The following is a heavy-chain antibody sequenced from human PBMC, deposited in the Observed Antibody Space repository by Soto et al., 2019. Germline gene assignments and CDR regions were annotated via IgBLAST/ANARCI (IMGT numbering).Heavy chain of an antibody. J-gene: IGHJ4*02. D-gene: IGHD1-26*01. V-gene: IGHV3-23*01. CDR2: ISGSGGST. Sequence: GGSLRLSCAASGFTFSSYAMSWVRQAPGKGLEWVSAISGSGGSTYYADSVKGRFTISRDNSKNTLYLQMNSLRAEDTAVYYCAKDPDGGSYSWDYFDYWGQGTLVTVSS. CDR1: GFTFSSYA. CDR3: AKDPDGGSYSWDYFDY.